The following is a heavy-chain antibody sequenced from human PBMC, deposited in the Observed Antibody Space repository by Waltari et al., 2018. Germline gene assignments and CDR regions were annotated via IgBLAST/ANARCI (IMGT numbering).Heavy chain of an antibody. CDR2: ISWNSGSI. J-gene: IGHJ4*02. Sequence: EVQLVESGGGLVQPGRSLRLSCAAPGFTFYDYAIHWVRHAPGKGLEWVSGISWNSGSIGYADSVKGRFTISRDNAKNALYLQMNSLRAEDTALYYCAKAPLELELDYFDYWGQGTLVTVSS. V-gene: IGHV3-9*01. CDR3: AKAPLELELDYFDY. D-gene: IGHD1-7*01. CDR1: GFTFYDYA.